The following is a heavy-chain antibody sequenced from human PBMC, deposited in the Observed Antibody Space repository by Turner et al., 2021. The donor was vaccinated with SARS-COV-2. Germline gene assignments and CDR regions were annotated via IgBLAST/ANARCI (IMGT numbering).Heavy chain of an antibody. CDR2: ISNHGTSQ. D-gene: IGHD3-3*01. J-gene: IGHJ4*02. CDR1: GFTFTTYA. CDR3: ARVDSPTKGFYFDY. Sequence: QVQLVECGGGVVQPGRARRLAWTASGFTFTTYAMHWVRQAPGKGLEWVAIISNHGTSQLYADSVKGRFSISRDNSKNTVFLQMNSLRAEDTAVYYCARVDSPTKGFYFDYWGQGPLVTVSS. V-gene: IGHV3-30-3*01.